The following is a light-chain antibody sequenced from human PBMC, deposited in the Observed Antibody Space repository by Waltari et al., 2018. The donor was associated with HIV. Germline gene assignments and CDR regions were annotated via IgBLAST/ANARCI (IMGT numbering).Light chain of an antibody. CDR2: NAS. J-gene: IGKJ1*01. CDR3: QQYNNWPPWT. CDR1: QSVSSD. V-gene: IGKV3-15*01. Sequence: EILMTQSPATLSVPPGERVTLSCRASQSVSSDLAWYRQKPGQAPRLLIYNASTRATGLPARFSGRGSGTEFTLTISSLQSEDFAFYYCQQYNNWPPWTFGQGTKVEIK.